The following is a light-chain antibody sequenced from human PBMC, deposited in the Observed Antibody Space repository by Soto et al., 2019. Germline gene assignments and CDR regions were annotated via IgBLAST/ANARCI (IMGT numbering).Light chain of an antibody. CDR1: SGHSSYA. Sequence: QLVLTQSPSASASLGASVKLTCTLSSGHSSYAIAWHQQQPEKGPRYLMKLNSDRSHSKGDGIPDRFSVSSSGAERYLTISSLQSEDEADYYCQTWGTGVVFGGGTQLTVL. J-gene: IGLJ2*01. V-gene: IGLV4-69*01. CDR2: LNSDRSH. CDR3: QTWGTGVV.